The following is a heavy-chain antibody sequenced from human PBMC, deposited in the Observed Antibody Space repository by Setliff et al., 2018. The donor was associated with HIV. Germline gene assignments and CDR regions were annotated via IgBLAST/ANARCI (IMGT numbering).Heavy chain of an antibody. CDR3: TRESGGKIDY. CDR2: IRHKAYGGTA. V-gene: IGHV3-49*04. D-gene: IGHD2-15*01. CDR1: GFTFSTYA. Sequence: PGGSLRLSCAASGFTFSTYAMGWVRQAPGKGLEWVGLIRHKAYGGTAEYDASVKGRFTISRDDSKSITYLQMNGLQTEDTAIYYCTRESGGKIDYWGQGTLVTVSS. J-gene: IGHJ4*02.